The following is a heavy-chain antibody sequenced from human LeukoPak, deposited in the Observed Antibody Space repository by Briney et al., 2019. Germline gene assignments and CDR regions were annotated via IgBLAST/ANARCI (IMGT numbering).Heavy chain of an antibody. CDR1: GFTFTSYP. J-gene: IGHJ4*02. V-gene: IGHV3-23*01. CDR2: ISNSKGISD. D-gene: IGHD5-24*01. Sequence: GGSLTLSCAVSGFTFTSYPMSWVRQAPGKGLEWVSGISNSKGISDYYADSVKGRFTIFRDNSKNTLYLQMNSLRAEDTAVYYCVKRRDACPIRGTFDSWGQGALVTVSS. CDR3: VKRRDACPIRGTFDS.